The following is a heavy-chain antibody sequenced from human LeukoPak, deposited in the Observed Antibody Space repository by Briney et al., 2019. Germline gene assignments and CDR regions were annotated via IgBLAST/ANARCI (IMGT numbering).Heavy chain of an antibody. CDR1: GGSFSGYY. V-gene: IGHV4-34*01. CDR2: INHSGST. CDR3: ARLAPLDSSPWFDP. D-gene: IGHD3-22*01. J-gene: IGHJ5*02. Sequence: SETLSLTCAVYGGSFSGYYWSWIRQPPGKGLEWIGEINHSGSTNYNPSLKSRVTISVDTSKNQFSLKLSSVTAADTAVYYCARLAPLDSSPWFDPWGQGTLVTVSS.